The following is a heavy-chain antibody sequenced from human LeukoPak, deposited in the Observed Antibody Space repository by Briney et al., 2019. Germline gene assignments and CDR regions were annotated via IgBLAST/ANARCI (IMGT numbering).Heavy chain of an antibody. J-gene: IGHJ4*02. D-gene: IGHD1-14*01. CDR2: IIPIFGIA. CDR3: AGGNDYRDHGGVPFDY. Sequence: RASVKVSCKASGGTFSSYAISWVRQAPGQGLEWMGRIIPIFGIANYAQKFQGRVTITADKSTSTAYMELSSLRSEDTAVYYCAGGNDYRDHGGVPFDYWGQGTLVTVSS. V-gene: IGHV1-69*04. CDR1: GGTFSSYA.